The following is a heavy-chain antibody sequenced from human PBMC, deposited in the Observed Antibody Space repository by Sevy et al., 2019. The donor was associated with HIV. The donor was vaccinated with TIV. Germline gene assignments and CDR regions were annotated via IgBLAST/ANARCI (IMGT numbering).Heavy chain of an antibody. Sequence: GGSLRLSCAASGFTFSSYAMSWVRQAPGKGLEWVSAISGSGGSTYYADSVKGRFTISRDNSKNTLYLQMNSLRAEDTAVYYCAKTHIPGPREMWFDPWGQGTLVTVSS. CDR3: AKTHIPGPREMWFDP. CDR1: GFTFSSYA. J-gene: IGHJ5*02. D-gene: IGHD2-21*01. CDR2: ISGSGGST. V-gene: IGHV3-23*01.